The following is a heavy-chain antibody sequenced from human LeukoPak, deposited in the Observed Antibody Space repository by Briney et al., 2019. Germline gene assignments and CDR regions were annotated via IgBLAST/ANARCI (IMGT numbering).Heavy chain of an antibody. D-gene: IGHD7-27*01. V-gene: IGHV1-2*02. J-gene: IGHJ4*02. CDR1: GFTFTDHY. CDR2: INGKRGDT. CDR3: ARDHDWGVDY. Sequence: GASVTVSCKASGFTFTDHYMHWVRQAPGQGLEWVGWINGKRGDTNYAQNFQDRVTMTRDTSTSTVYMELSRLTVDDTAVYYCARDHDWGVDYWGQGTLVTVSS.